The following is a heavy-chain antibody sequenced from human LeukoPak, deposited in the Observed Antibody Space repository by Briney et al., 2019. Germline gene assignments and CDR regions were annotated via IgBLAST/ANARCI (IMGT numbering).Heavy chain of an antibody. Sequence: PGGSLRLSCAASGFTFSSYGMHWVRQAPGKRLEWVAFIRYDGSNKYYADSVKGRFTISRDNSKNTLYLQMNSLRAEDTAVYYCAKENRGYCSSTSCYLAYWGQGTLVTVSS. CDR3: AKENRGYCSSTSCYLAY. D-gene: IGHD2-2*01. J-gene: IGHJ4*02. CDR1: GFTFSSYG. CDR2: IRYDGSNK. V-gene: IGHV3-30*02.